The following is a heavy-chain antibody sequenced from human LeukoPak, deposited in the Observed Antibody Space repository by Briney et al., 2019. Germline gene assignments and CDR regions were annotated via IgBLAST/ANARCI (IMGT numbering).Heavy chain of an antibody. CDR3: ARLNLGYGYFLEATKHDY. D-gene: IGHD5-18*01. J-gene: IGHJ4*02. Sequence: GRSLRLSCAASGFTFSTYPMHWVRQAPGKGLEWVAVISYDDGTNKYYADSVKGRFTISRDNSKNTLYLQMNSLRAEDTAVYYSARLNLGYGYFLEATKHDYWGQGTLVTVSS. V-gene: IGHV3-30-3*01. CDR1: GFTFSTYP. CDR2: ISYDDGTNK.